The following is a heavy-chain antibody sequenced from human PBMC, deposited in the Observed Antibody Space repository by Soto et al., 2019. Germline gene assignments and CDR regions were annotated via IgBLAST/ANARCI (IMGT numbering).Heavy chain of an antibody. J-gene: IGHJ4*02. Sequence: RPTLVNPTQTLTLSCTFSGFSLSPRGVCVSWIRQPPGKALELLALIDWDDDKYYSTSLKTRLTISKDTSKNQVVLTMTNMDPVDTATYYCARARVAGPYYFDYWRQGTLVPVS. CDR3: ARARVAGPYYFDY. V-gene: IGHV2-70*01. CDR1: GFSLSPRGVC. D-gene: IGHD6-19*01. CDR2: IDWDDDK.